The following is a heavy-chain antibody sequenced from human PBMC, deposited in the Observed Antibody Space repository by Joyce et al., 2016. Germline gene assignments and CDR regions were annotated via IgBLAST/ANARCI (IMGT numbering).Heavy chain of an antibody. CDR3: ATKMGDY. D-gene: IGHD2-8*01. CDR1: GLNLGSFC. J-gene: IGHJ4*02. V-gene: IGHV3-7*03. CDR2: IDEDGSAK. Sequence: EVQLVESGGGLVQPGGSLRLSCAASGLNLGSFCMSWVRQAPGEGLEWVANIDEDGSAKYYVNSVRGRFTISRDNARNSVDLQMISLRVEDTAVYYCATKMGDYWGQGALVHVSS.